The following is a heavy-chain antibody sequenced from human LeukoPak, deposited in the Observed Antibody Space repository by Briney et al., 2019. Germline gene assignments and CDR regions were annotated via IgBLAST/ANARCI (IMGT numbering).Heavy chain of an antibody. Sequence: SETLSLTCTVTGYSISTGYYWGWIRQTPGKGLEWIGSLYHSGSRYYNPSLKSRVTISVDTSKNEFSLKLNSVTAADSGVYYCARFNPESDFWGHGTRVNVSS. CDR2: LYHSGSR. J-gene: IGHJ5*01. CDR3: ARFNPESDF. CDR1: GYSISTGYY. V-gene: IGHV4-38-2*02.